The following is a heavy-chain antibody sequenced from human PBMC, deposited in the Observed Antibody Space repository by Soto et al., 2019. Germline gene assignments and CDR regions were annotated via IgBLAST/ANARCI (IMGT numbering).Heavy chain of an antibody. Sequence: QVQLVQSGAEVKKPGSSVKVSCKASGGTFSSYAISWVRQAPGQGLEWMGGIIPIFGTANYAQKFQGRVTITADESTSTAYMELSSLRSEDTAVYYCARGYDSSGYYYSPRTFDYWGQGTLVTVSS. J-gene: IGHJ4*02. CDR2: IIPIFGTA. CDR3: ARGYDSSGYYYSPRTFDY. V-gene: IGHV1-69*01. CDR1: GGTFSSYA. D-gene: IGHD3-22*01.